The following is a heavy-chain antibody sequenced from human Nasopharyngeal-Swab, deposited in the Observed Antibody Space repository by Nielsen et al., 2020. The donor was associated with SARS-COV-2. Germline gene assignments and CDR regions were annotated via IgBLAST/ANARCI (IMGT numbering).Heavy chain of an antibody. CDR2: IHSAGDT. J-gene: IGHJ4*02. Sequence: GESLKISCAASGFTFSSYDMHWVRQATGKSLAWVSGIHSAGDTYYSGSVKGRFTISRENAKNSLYLQMNSLRAEDTAVYYCARATSNGWYIYYFDYWGLGTLVTVSS. CDR3: ARATSNGWYIYYFDY. V-gene: IGHV3-13*01. CDR1: GFTFSSYD. D-gene: IGHD6-19*01.